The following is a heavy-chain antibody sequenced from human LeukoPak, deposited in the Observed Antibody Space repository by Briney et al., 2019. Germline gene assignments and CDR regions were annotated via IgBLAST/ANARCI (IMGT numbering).Heavy chain of an antibody. CDR2: IKGDGIST. D-gene: IGHD3-3*01. V-gene: IGHV3-74*01. J-gene: IGHJ4*02. CDR3: AKDHYWSIDY. Sequence: GGSLRLSCAASGLTFSSHWTHWVRHAPGQGLVWVSRIKGDGISTNYADSVKGRFTISRDIAKNTLYLQMNSLRAEDTDVYYCAKDHYWSIDYWGRGTLVTVSS. CDR1: GLTFSSHW.